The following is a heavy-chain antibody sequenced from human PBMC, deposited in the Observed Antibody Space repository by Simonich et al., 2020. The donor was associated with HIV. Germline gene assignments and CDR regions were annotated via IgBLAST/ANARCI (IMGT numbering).Heavy chain of an antibody. CDR1: GGSFSGYY. V-gene: IGHV4-34*01. J-gene: IGHJ4*02. D-gene: IGHD6-6*01. Sequence: QVQLQQWGAGLLKPSETLSLTCAVYGGSFSGYYWSWIRQPPGKGLGWIAKINNSGGIYYNPALKGRGTISVGTAKSQFSLKVSSVTAADTAVYYCARNGIAARPDTSEVDYWGQGTLVTVSS. CDR3: ARNGIAARPDTSEVDY. CDR2: INNSGGI.